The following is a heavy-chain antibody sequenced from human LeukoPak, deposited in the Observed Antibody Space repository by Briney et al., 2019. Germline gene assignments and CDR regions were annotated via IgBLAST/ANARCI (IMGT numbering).Heavy chain of an antibody. V-gene: IGHV4-59*08. D-gene: IGHD3-22*01. CDR3: ARHAPNLLYYYDSSGYPHSFDY. J-gene: IGHJ4*02. CDR1: GDSISSYY. Sequence: PSETLSLTCTVSGDSISSYYWSWIRQPPGKGLEWIGYIYYSGSTNYNPSLKSRVTISVDTSKNQFSLKLSSVTAADTAVYYCARHAPNLLYYYDSSGYPHSFDYWGQGTLVTVSS. CDR2: IYYSGST.